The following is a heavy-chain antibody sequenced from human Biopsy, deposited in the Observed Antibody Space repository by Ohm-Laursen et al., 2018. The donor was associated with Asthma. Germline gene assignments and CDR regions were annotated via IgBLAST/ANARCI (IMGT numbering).Heavy chain of an antibody. CDR3: ASDFPKDYVRYNFQF. CDR1: GYSLTDLS. V-gene: IGHV1-24*01. D-gene: IGHD4-17*01. CDR2: HDHEEGGT. J-gene: IGHJ4*02. Sequence: ASVKVSCKISGYSLTDLSMHWVRQAPGQGLEWMGGHDHEEGGTVNARRFQGRVTMTEDTSTDTAYMELNSLSSDDTAVYYCASDFPKDYVRYNFQFWGQGTLSPSPQ.